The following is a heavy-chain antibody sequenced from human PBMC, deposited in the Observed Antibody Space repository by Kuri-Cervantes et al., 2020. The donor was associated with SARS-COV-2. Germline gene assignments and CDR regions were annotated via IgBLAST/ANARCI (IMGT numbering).Heavy chain of an antibody. CDR1: GGSFSGYY. CDR3: ARGQGVAVPVALLVFLGYYMDV. CDR2: INHSGST. V-gene: IGHV4-34*01. Sequence: SQTLSLTCAVYGGSFSGYYWSWIRQPPGKGLEWIGEINHSGSTNYNPSLKNRVTISVDTSKNQFSLKLSSVTAADTAVYFCARGQGVAVPVALLVFLGYYMDVWGKGTTVTVSS. J-gene: IGHJ6*03. D-gene: IGHD2-15*01.